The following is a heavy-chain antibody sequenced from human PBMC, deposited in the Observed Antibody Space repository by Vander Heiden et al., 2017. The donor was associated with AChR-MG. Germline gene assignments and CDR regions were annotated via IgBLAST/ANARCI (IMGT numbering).Heavy chain of an antibody. D-gene: IGHD4-17*01. V-gene: IGHV1-69*08. CDR3: ARDKRIYGPWKSGMDD. Sequence: QVQLVHSGAEVTKPGSTVTVSCTAFGVTINSNTISWVRQAPGEGLVWRGRSIPSRGRAKYAQEFQGRVTITADKTTSTAYMELRSLRCDDTAVYYCARDKRIYGPWKSGMDDWGQGTTVTVSS. CDR1: GVTINSNT. CDR2: SIPSRGRA. J-gene: IGHJ6*02.